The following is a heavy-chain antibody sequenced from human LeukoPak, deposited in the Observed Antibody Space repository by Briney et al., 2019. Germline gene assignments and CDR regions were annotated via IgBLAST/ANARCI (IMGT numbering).Heavy chain of an antibody. J-gene: IGHJ5*02. Sequence: SETLSLTCAVYGGSFSGYYWSWIRQPPGKGLEWIGEINHSGSTNYNPSLKSRVTISVDTSKNQFSLKLSSVTAADTAVYYCARTYYYDRGWFDPWGQGTLVTVSS. V-gene: IGHV4-34*01. CDR2: INHSGST. D-gene: IGHD3-22*01. CDR3: ARTYYYDRGWFDP. CDR1: GGSFSGYY.